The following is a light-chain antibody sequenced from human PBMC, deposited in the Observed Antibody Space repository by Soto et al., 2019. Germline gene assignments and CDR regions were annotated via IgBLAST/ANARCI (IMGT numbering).Light chain of an antibody. CDR1: QSVSGSN. J-gene: IGKJ1*01. V-gene: IGKV3-20*01. Sequence: EIVLTQSPDTLSLSPGERATLSSRASQSVSGSNLAWYQHKPGQGPRLLIYIASRRATGIPDRFSGSGSGTEFTLTISRLEPEDFAVYYCQQHGSGPWTFGQGTKVEIK. CDR2: IAS. CDR3: QQHGSGPWT.